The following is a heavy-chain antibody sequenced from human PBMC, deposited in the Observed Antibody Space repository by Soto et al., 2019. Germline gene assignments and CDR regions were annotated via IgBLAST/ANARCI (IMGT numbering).Heavy chain of an antibody. V-gene: IGHV1-69*01. Sequence: QVQLVQSGAEVKKPGSSVKVSCKASGGTFSSYAISWVRQAPGQGLEWMGGIIPIFGTANYAQKFQGRVTITADESTSTAYMELSSLRSEDTAVYYCARGYYDISGYYRGGRGAGMDVWGQGTTVTVSS. CDR2: IIPIFGTA. CDR3: ARGYYDISGYYRGGRGAGMDV. CDR1: GGTFSSYA. J-gene: IGHJ6*02. D-gene: IGHD3-22*01.